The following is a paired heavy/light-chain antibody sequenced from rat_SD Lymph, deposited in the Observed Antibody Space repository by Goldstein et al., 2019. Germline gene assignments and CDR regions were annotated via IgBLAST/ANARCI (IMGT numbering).Heavy chain of an antibody. J-gene: IGHJ3*01. CDR2: IKPKSTNYAT. D-gene: IGHD1-6*01. CDR3: TLYVYYGLLPPFAY. CDR1: GFTFSTAW. Sequence: EVQLMETGGGLVQPGKSLKLTCATSGFTFSTAWMNWVRQSPEKGLEWIARIKPKSTNYATEYAESVKGRFTISRDDSKSSIYLQMNSLKEEDTATYYCTLYVYYGLLPPFAYWGQGTLVTVSS. V-gene: IGHV6-10*01.
Light chain of an antibody. J-gene: IGKJ5*01. Sequence: DIQMTQSPSFLSASVGDRVTINCKASQNINKYLDWYQQKHGEAPKLLIYNTNNLQTGIPSRFSGSGSGTDYTLTISSLQPEDVATYFCLQHSSRLTFGSGTKLEIK. CDR2: NTN. V-gene: IGKV22S7*01. CDR1: QNINKY. CDR3: LQHSSRLT.